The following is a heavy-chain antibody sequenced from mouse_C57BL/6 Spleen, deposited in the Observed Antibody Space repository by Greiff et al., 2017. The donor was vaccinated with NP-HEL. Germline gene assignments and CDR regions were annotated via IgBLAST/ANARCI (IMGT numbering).Heavy chain of an antibody. J-gene: IGHJ2*01. Sequence: EVQLQQSGPELVKPGASVKISCKASGYTFTDYYMNWVKQSHGKSLEWIGDINPNNGGTSYNQKFKGKATLTVDKSSSTAYMELRSLTSEDSAVYYCARRWVDYWGQGTTLTVSS. CDR2: INPNNGGT. CDR1: GYTFTDYY. D-gene: IGHD1-1*02. V-gene: IGHV1-26*01. CDR3: ARRWVDY.